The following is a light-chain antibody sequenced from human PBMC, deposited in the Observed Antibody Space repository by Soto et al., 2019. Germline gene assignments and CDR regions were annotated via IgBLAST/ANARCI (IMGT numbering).Light chain of an antibody. V-gene: IGLV2-14*01. J-gene: IGLJ1*01. CDR3: SSYTSGSPYV. CDR2: DVS. Sequence: QSALTQPASVSGSPGQSITISCTRTSSDVGGYNYVSWYQQHPGQAPKLMIYDVSNRPSGVSNRFSGSKSGNTASLTISGLQAEDEADYYCSSYTSGSPYVFGTGTKLTVL. CDR1: SSDVGGYNY.